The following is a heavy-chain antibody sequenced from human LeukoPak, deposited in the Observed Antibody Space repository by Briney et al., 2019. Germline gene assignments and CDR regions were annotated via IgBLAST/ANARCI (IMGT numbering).Heavy chain of an antibody. CDR1: GFPFSSYG. D-gene: IGHD3-22*01. CDR3: AKDYYDSSGSYAFDI. V-gene: IGHV3-33*06. Sequence: PGRSLRLSCAASGFPFSSYGMHWVRQAPGKGLERVAVIWYDGSNKYYADSVKGRFTISRDNSKNTLYLQMNSLRAEDTAVYYCAKDYYDSSGSYAFDIWGQGTMVTVSS. J-gene: IGHJ3*02. CDR2: IWYDGSNK.